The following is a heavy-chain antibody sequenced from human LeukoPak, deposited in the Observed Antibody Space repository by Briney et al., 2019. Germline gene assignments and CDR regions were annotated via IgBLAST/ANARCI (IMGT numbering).Heavy chain of an antibody. CDR1: GGSISSYY. J-gene: IGHJ3*02. Sequence: SETLSLTCTVSGGSISSYYWSWIRQPPGKGLEWIGYIYYSGSTNYNPSLKSRVTISVDTSKNQFSLKLSSVTAADTAVYYCARSEVKDLVAFDIWGQGTMVTVSS. V-gene: IGHV4-59*01. CDR2: IYYSGST. D-gene: IGHD2-15*01. CDR3: ARSEVKDLVAFDI.